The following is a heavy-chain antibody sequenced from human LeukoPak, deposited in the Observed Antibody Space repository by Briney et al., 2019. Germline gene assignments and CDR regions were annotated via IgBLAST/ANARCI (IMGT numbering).Heavy chain of an antibody. CDR3: ARHDLRGHSGWYYPFGY. Sequence: ASVKVSCKASGYTFTSYGISWVRQAPGQGLEWMGGIIPIFGTANYAQKFQGRVTITADESTSTAYMELSSLRSEDTAVYYCARHDLRGHSGWYYPFGYWGQGTLVTVSS. J-gene: IGHJ4*02. V-gene: IGHV1-69*13. D-gene: IGHD6-19*01. CDR2: IIPIFGTA. CDR1: GYTFTSYG.